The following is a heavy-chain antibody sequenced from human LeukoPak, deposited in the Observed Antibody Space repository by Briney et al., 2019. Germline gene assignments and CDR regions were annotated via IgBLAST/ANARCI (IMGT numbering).Heavy chain of an antibody. Sequence: GESLKISCKGSGYSFTGYWIGWVRQMPGKGLEWMGIIYPGDSDTRYSPSFQGQVTISADKSISTAYLQWSSLKASDTAMYYCSGYSTYDAFDIWGQGTMVTVSS. CDR2: IYPGDSDT. D-gene: IGHD3-22*01. CDR1: GYSFTGYW. V-gene: IGHV5-51*01. CDR3: SGYSTYDAFDI. J-gene: IGHJ3*02.